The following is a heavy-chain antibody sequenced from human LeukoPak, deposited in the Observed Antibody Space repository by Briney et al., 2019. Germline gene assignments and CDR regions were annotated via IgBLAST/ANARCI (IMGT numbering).Heavy chain of an antibody. V-gene: IGHV3-23*01. CDR1: GFTFSSYA. Sequence: QPGGSLRLSCAASGFTFSSYAMSWVRQAPGKGLEWVSAISSSGGSTYYADSVKGRFTISRDNSKSTLYLQMNSLRAEDTAVYYCTKAGPDTYAFDIWGQGTMVTVSS. D-gene: IGHD2/OR15-2a*01. CDR2: ISSSGGST. CDR3: TKAGPDTYAFDI. J-gene: IGHJ3*02.